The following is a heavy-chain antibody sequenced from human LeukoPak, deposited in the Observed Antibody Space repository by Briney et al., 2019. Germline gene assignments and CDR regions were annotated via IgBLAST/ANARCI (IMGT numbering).Heavy chain of an antibody. CDR2: IIPIFGTA. V-gene: IGHV1-69*13. CDR3: ARVFVGATGFDY. D-gene: IGHD1-26*01. Sequence: ASVKVSCKASGGTFSSYAISWVRQAPGQGLEWMGGIIPIFGTANYAQKFQGRVTITADESTSTAYMELSSRRSEDTAVYYCARVFVGATGFDYWGQGTLVTVSS. CDR1: GGTFSSYA. J-gene: IGHJ4*02.